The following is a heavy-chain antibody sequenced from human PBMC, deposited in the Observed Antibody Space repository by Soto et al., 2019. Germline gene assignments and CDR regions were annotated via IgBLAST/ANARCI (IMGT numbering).Heavy chain of an antibody. CDR3: ARDVGDIVVVVAAPGLNWFDP. J-gene: IGHJ5*02. CDR2: ISSSSSYI. CDR1: GFTFSSYS. D-gene: IGHD2-15*01. Sequence: EVQLVESGGGLVKPGGSLRLSCAASGFTFSSYSMNWVRQAPGKGLEWVSSISSSSSYIYYADSVKGRFTISRDNAKNSLYLQMNSLRAEDTAVYYCARDVGDIVVVVAAPGLNWFDPWGQGTLVTVSS. V-gene: IGHV3-21*01.